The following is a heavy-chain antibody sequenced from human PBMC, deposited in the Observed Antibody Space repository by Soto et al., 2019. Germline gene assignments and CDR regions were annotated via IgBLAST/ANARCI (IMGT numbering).Heavy chain of an antibody. J-gene: IGHJ3*02. V-gene: IGHV3-74*01. CDR1: GFTFSSYW. CDR3: ARPYGSGSYYDPYDAFDI. CDR2: INSDGSST. Sequence: GGSLRLSCAASGFTFSSYWMHWVRQAPGKGLVWVSRINSDGSSTSYADSVKVRFTISRDNAKNTLYLQMNSLRAEDTAVYYCARPYGSGSYYDPYDAFDIWGQGTMVTVSS. D-gene: IGHD3-10*01.